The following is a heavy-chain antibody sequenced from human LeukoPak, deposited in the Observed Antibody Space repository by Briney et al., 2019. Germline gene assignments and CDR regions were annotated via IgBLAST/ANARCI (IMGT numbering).Heavy chain of an antibody. CDR2: INPNSGGT. D-gene: IGHD3-10*01. Sequence: VASVKVSCKASGYTFTSYGISWVRQAPGQGLEWMGWINPNSGGTNYAQKFQGRVTMTRDTSISTAYMELSRLRSDDTAVYYCARVVRGVMGATYYFDYWGQGTLVTVSS. CDR1: GYTFTSYG. V-gene: IGHV1-2*02. CDR3: ARVVRGVMGATYYFDY. J-gene: IGHJ4*02.